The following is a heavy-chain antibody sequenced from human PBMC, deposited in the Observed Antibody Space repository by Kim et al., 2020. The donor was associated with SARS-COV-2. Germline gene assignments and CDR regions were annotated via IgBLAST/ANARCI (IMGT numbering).Heavy chain of an antibody. Sequence: GGSLRLSCAASGFTFSSYGMHWVRQAPGKGLEWVAVIWYDGSNKYYADSVKGRFTISRDNSKNTLYLQMNSLRAEDTAVYYCARDRTVTFYYGMDVWGQGTTVTVSS. D-gene: IGHD4-17*01. CDR3: ARDRTVTFYYGMDV. CDR2: IWYDGSNK. V-gene: IGHV3-33*01. J-gene: IGHJ6*02. CDR1: GFTFSSYG.